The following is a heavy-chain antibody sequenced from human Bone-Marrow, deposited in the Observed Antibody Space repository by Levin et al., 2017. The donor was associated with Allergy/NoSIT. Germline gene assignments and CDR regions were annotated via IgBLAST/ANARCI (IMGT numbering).Heavy chain of an antibody. Sequence: GESLKISCAASGFGLSSHWMNWVRQAPGKGLECVATINKDGSQQYYVDSVKGRFTISRDNAKNSLFLQLNSLRAEDTAIYYCARDLWYGSCDYWGQGILVTVSS. D-gene: IGHD1-26*01. CDR2: INKDGSQQ. V-gene: IGHV3-7*01. CDR3: ARDLWYGSCDY. CDR1: GFGLSSHW. J-gene: IGHJ4*02.